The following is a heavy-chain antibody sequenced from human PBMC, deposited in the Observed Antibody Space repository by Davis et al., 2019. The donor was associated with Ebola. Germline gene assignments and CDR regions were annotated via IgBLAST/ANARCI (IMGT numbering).Heavy chain of an antibody. CDR1: GGSIISSSSY. J-gene: IGHJ4*02. D-gene: IGHD3-10*01. CDR2: IYYSGIT. Sequence: MPSETLSLTCTVSGGSIISSSSYWGWIRQPPRKGLEWIGSIYYSGITYYNPSLKSRVTISVDTSKNQFSLKLSSVTAADTAVYYCASVPTYYYGSGSYHMSLYFDYWGQGTLVTVSS. CDR3: ASVPTYYYGSGSYHMSLYFDY. V-gene: IGHV4-39*01.